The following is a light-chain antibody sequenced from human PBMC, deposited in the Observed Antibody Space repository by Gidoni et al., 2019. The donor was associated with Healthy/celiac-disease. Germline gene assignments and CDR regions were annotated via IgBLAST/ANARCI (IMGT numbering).Light chain of an antibody. V-gene: IGLV2-14*01. CDR2: EVS. J-gene: IGLJ2*01. CDR1: SSDVGGYNY. Sequence: QSAMPQPASVSGSPIQSITISCTGTSSDVGGYNYVSWYQQHPGKAPKLMIYEVSNRPSGVSNRFSGSKSGNTASLTISGLKAEDEADYYCSSYTSSSTLVFGGGTKLTVL. CDR3: SSYTSSSTLV.